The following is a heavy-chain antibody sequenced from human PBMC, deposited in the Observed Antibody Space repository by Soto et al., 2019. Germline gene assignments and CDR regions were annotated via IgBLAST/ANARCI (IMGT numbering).Heavy chain of an antibody. CDR1: DGSSSGYY. Sequence: SETLPLTCTVYDGSSSGYYWSWVRQPPGKGLEWIGEINHSGSTNYNPSLKSRVTISVDTSKNQFSLKLSSVTAADTAVYYCARGREYYGSGSYYNVMSRHSAHYYYYGMDVWGQGTTVTVSS. D-gene: IGHD3-10*01. CDR3: ARGREYYGSGSYYNVMSRHSAHYYYYGMDV. CDR2: INHSGST. J-gene: IGHJ6*02. V-gene: IGHV4-34*01.